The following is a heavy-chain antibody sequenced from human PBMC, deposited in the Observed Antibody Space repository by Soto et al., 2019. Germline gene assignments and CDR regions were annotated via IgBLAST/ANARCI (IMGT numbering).Heavy chain of an antibody. Sequence: QVQLVESGGGVVQPGRSLRLSCAASGFTFSSYGMHWVRQAPGKGLEWVAVISYDGSNKYYADSVKGRFTISRDNSKNTLYLQMNSLRADDTAVYYCANELSDSSPGNYYYYYMDVWGNGTTVTVSS. CDR3: ANELSDSSPGNYYYYYMDV. CDR2: ISYDGSNK. CDR1: GFTFSSYG. J-gene: IGHJ6*03. V-gene: IGHV3-30*18. D-gene: IGHD6-6*01.